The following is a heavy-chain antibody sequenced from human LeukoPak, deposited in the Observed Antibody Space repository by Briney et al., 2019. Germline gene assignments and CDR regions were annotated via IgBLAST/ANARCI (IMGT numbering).Heavy chain of an antibody. CDR2: ISTSSSYI. CDR3: ARDKREGAIHDY. Sequence: GGSLRLSCAASGFTFSSYSMNWVRQAPGMGLEWASYISTSSSYIYYADSVKGRFTISRDNAKNSLYLQMNSLRAEDTAVYYCARDKREGAIHDYWGQGALVTVSS. D-gene: IGHD1-26*01. CDR1: GFTFSSYS. V-gene: IGHV3-21*01. J-gene: IGHJ4*02.